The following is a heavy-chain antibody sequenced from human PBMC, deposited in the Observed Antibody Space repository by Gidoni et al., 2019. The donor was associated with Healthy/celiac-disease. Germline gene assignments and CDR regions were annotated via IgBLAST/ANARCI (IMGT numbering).Heavy chain of an antibody. CDR2: ISGSGGST. J-gene: IGHJ4*02. CDR3: AKTKGNALWSGYYWGY. D-gene: IGHD3-3*01. V-gene: IGHV3-23*01. Sequence: EVQLLESGGGLVQPGGSLRLSCAASGFTFSSHAMSWVRPAPGKGLEWVSAISGSGGSTYYADSVKGRFTISRDNSKNTLYLQMNSLRAEDTAVYYCAKTKGNALWSGYYWGYWGQGTLVTVSS. CDR1: GFTFSSHA.